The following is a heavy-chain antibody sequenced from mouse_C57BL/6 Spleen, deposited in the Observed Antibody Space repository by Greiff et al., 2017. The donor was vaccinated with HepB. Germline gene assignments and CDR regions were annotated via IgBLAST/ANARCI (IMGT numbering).Heavy chain of an antibody. Sequence: VQLQQPGAELVKPGASVKMSCKASGYTFTSYWITWVKQRPGQGLEWIGDIYPGSGSTNYNEKFKSKATLTVDTSSSTAYMQLSSLTSEDSAVYYCARANYYGSSYVGWYFDVWGTGTTVTVSS. CDR2: IYPGSGST. D-gene: IGHD1-1*01. CDR1: GYTFTSYW. CDR3: ARANYYGSSYVGWYFDV. J-gene: IGHJ1*03. V-gene: IGHV1-55*01.